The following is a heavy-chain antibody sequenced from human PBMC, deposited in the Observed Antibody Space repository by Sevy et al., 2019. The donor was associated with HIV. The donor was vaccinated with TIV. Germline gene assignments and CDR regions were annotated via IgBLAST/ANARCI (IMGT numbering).Heavy chain of an antibody. CDR2: IYSDGRT. V-gene: IGHV3-53*01. D-gene: IGHD2-15*01. Sequence: GGSLRLSCVVSGFSVSSNYMSWVRQAPGKGLEWVSNIYSDGRTYYADSVRGRFTISRDTSKNTVYLEMKSLRAEETALYYCTRDDIVMGEDNYYGMDVWGHGTTVTVSS. J-gene: IGHJ6*02. CDR3: TRDDIVMGEDNYYGMDV. CDR1: GFSVSSNY.